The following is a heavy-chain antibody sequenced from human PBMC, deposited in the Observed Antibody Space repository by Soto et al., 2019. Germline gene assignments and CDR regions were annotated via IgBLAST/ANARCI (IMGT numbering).Heavy chain of an antibody. CDR3: SMGATTVVHY. CDR1: GGSISSSSYY. CDR2: IYYSGST. V-gene: IGHV4-39*01. D-gene: IGHD1-26*01. J-gene: IGHJ4*02. Sequence: SETLSLTCTVSGGSISSSSYYWGWIRQPPGKGLEWIGSIYYSGSTYYNPSLKSRVTISVDTSKNQFSLKLSSVTAADTAVYYCSMGATTVVHYWGQGTLVTVSS.